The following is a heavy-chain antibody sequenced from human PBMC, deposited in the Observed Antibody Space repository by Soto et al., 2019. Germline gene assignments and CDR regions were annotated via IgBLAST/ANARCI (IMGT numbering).Heavy chain of an antibody. Sequence: EVQLVQSGAEVKKPGESLKISCKGSGYSFTSYWIGWVRQMPGKGLEWMGIIYPGDSDTRYSPSFQGQVTISADKSISNAYLQWSSLKASDTAMYYCARLLHYYDSSGYSRMDAFDIWGQGTMVTVSS. CDR1: GYSFTSYW. CDR2: IYPGDSDT. CDR3: ARLLHYYDSSGYSRMDAFDI. D-gene: IGHD3-22*01. V-gene: IGHV5-51*01. J-gene: IGHJ3*02.